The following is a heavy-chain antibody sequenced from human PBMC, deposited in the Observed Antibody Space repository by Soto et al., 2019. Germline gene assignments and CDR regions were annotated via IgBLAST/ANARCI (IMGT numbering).Heavy chain of an antibody. Sequence: ASVKVSCKAPGDTFTANYIHWVRQAPGQGFEWMGWINPKSGGTKYPQNFQGRVTMTRDTSLSTVYMTLTRLTSDDTAVYYCGRGLAKGGGSEGFDYWGQGTLVTAPQ. CDR3: GRGLAKGGGSEGFDY. D-gene: IGHD1-26*01. CDR1: GDTFTANY. V-gene: IGHV1-2*02. CDR2: INPKSGGT. J-gene: IGHJ4*02.